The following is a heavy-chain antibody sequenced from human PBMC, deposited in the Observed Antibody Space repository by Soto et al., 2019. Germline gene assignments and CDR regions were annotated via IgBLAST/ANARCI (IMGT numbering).Heavy chain of an antibody. Sequence: QVQLVQSGAEVKKPGASVKVSCKASGYTFTSYGISWVRQAPGQRLEWMGWISAYNGNTNYAQKLQGRVTMTTDTSTSTAYMELRSLRSDDTAVYYCARVWETTDYQHLFDYWGQGTLVTVSS. J-gene: IGHJ4*02. CDR1: GYTFTSYG. D-gene: IGHD1-26*01. V-gene: IGHV1-18*01. CDR2: ISAYNGNT. CDR3: ARVWETTDYQHLFDY.